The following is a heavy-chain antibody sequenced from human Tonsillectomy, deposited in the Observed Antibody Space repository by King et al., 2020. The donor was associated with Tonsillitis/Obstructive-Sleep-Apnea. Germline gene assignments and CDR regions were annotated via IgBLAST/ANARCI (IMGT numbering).Heavy chain of an antibody. CDR3: ARSPMEDIVVVPAAKNDY. J-gene: IGHJ4*02. CDR2: ISSSSSYI. Sequence: QLVQSGGGLVKPGGSLRLSCAASGFTFSSYSMNWVRQAPGKGLEWVSSISSSSSYIYYADSVKGRFTISRDNAKNSLYLQMNSLSAEDTAVYYCARSPMEDIVVVPAAKNDYWGQGTLVTVSS. V-gene: IGHV3-21*01. CDR1: GFTFSSYS. D-gene: IGHD2-2*01.